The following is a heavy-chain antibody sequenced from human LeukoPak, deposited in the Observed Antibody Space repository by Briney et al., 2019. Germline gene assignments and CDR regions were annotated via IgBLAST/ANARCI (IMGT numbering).Heavy chain of an antibody. CDR2: ISGSGGST. Sequence: GGSLRLSCAASGFTFSSYAMSWVRQAPGKGLEWVSAISGSGGSTYYADSVKGRFTISRDNSKNTLYLQMNSLRAEDTALYYCARNRRSTVTTGYYFDYWGQGTPVTVSS. CDR1: GFTFSSYA. V-gene: IGHV3-23*01. J-gene: IGHJ4*02. D-gene: IGHD4-17*01. CDR3: ARNRRSTVTTGYYFDY.